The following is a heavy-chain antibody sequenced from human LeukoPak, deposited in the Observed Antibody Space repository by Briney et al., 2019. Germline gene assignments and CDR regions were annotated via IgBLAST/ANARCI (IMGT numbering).Heavy chain of an antibody. CDR2: FDPEDGGT. V-gene: IGHV1-24*01. D-gene: IGHD3-22*01. CDR3: ATVVYYYDSCGYSPSFDY. CDR1: GYTHTELS. Sequence: ASVKVSCKVSGYTHTELSMHWVRQAPGKGLEWMGGFDPEDGGTIYAQKFQGRVTMTEDTSTDTAYMELSSLRSEDTAVYYCATVVYYYDSCGYSPSFDYWGQGTLVTVSS. J-gene: IGHJ4*02.